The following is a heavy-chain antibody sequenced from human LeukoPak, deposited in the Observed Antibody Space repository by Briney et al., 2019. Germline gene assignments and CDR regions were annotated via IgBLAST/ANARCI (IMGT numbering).Heavy chain of an antibody. CDR2: ISAYNGNT. Sequence: ASVKVSCKASGYTFTSYGISWVRQAPGQGLEWMGWISAYNGNTNYAQKLQGRVTMTTDTSTSTAYMELRSLRSEDTAVYYCARESLDIVATSYFDYWGQGTLVTVSS. D-gene: IGHD5-12*01. V-gene: IGHV1-18*01. CDR1: GYTFTSYG. CDR3: ARESLDIVATSYFDY. J-gene: IGHJ4*02.